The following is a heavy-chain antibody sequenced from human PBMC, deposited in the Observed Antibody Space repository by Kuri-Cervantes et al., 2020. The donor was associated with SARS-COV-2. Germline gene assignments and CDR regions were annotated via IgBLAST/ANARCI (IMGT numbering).Heavy chain of an antibody. CDR2: ISAYNGNT. CDR1: GYTFTSYG. Sequence: ASVKVSCKASGYTFTSYGISWVRQAPGQGLEWMGWISAYNGNTNYAQKLQGRVTTTTDTSISTAYMELSSLRSEDTAVYYCARKRISRTVTTGGNWFDPWGQGTLVTVSS. CDR3: ARKRISRTVTTGGNWFDP. V-gene: IGHV1-18*01. J-gene: IGHJ5*02. D-gene: IGHD4-11*01.